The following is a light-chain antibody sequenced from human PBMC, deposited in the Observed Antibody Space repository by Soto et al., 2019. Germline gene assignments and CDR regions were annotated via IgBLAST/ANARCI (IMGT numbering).Light chain of an antibody. J-gene: IGKJ1*01. CDR3: QQYYSSPWT. CDR1: QSISSSY. CDR2: GAS. Sequence: EIVLTQSPGTLSLSPGERATLSCRASQSISSSYLAWYQQKPGQAPRLLIYGASSRATGTPDRFSGSGSGTDFTLTISRLEPEDCAVYYWQQYYSSPWTFGVGTKVDIK. V-gene: IGKV3-20*01.